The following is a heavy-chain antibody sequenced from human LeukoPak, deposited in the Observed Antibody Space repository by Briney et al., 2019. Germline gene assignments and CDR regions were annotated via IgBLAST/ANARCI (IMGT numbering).Heavy chain of an antibody. CDR1: GFTFSSYS. V-gene: IGHV3-21*01. D-gene: IGHD4-17*01. J-gene: IGHJ4*02. Sequence: GGSLRLSCAASGFTFSSYSMNWVRQAPGKGLEWVSSISSSSSYIYYADSVKGRFAISRDNAKNSLYLQMNSLRAEDTAVYYCARAGYGDYLLTNWGQGTLVTVSS. CDR3: ARAGYGDYLLTN. CDR2: ISSSSSYI.